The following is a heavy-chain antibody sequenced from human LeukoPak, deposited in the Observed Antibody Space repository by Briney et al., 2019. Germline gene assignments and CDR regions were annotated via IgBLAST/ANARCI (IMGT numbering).Heavy chain of an antibody. J-gene: IGHJ4*02. CDR3: ARDLVNWGPGEGPKY. CDR2: ISYDGSNK. D-gene: IGHD7-27*01. V-gene: IGHV3-30-3*01. Sequence: GGSLRLSCAASGFTFSSYAMHWVRQAPGKGLEWVAVISYDGSNKYYADSVKGRFTISRDNSKNTLYLQMNSLRAEDTAVYYCARDLVNWGPGEGPKYWGQGTLVTVSS. CDR1: GFTFSSYA.